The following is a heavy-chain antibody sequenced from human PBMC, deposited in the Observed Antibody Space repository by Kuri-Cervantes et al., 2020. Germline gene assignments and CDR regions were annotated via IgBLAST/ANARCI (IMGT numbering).Heavy chain of an antibody. D-gene: IGHD6-19*01. J-gene: IGHJ4*02. Sequence: GGSLRLSCAASGFTFSSYGMHWVRQAPGKGLEWVAVISYDGSNKYYADSVKGRFTISRDNSKNTLYLHMHSLKSDDTAMYYCARDLGSVGGTLGFDYWGQGTLVTVSS. CDR1: GFTFSSYG. CDR2: ISYDGSNK. CDR3: ARDLGSVGGTLGFDY. V-gene: IGHV3-30*03.